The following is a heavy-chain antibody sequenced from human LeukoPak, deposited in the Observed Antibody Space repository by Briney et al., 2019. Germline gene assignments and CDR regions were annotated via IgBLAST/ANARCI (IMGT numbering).Heavy chain of an antibody. D-gene: IGHD1-26*01. CDR2: IGTAGDT. CDR1: GFTFSSYD. Sequence: GGSLRLSCAASGFTFSSYDMHWVRQATGKGLEWVSAIGTAGDTYYPGSVKGRFTISRENAKNSLYLQMNSLRAEDTAVYYCAREWRVGAPFDYWGQGTLVTVSS. V-gene: IGHV3-13*01. J-gene: IGHJ4*02. CDR3: AREWRVGAPFDY.